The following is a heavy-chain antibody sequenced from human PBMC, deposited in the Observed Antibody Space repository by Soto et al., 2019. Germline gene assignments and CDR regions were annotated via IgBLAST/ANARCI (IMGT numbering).Heavy chain of an antibody. D-gene: IGHD5-12*01. Sequence: KPSETLSLTCTVSGGSISSGDYYWSWIRQPPGKGLEWIGYIYYSGSTYYNPSLKSRVTISVDTSKNQFSLKLSSVTAADTAVYYCARRLRDGYNLNWFDTWGQGTLVTVS. CDR3: ARRLRDGYNLNWFDT. V-gene: IGHV4-30-4*01. CDR2: IYYSGST. CDR1: GGSISSGDYY. J-gene: IGHJ5*02.